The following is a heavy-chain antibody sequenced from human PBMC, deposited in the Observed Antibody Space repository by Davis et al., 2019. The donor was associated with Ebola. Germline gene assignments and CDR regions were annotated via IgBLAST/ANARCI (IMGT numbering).Heavy chain of an antibody. J-gene: IGHJ4*02. Sequence: PGGSLRLSCAASGFTFSDYYMSWFRQAPGKGLEWVSYISSSGNTVYYAHSVKGRFTISRDNAKNSLYLQMNSLRAEDAAVYYCARDGSGWYLFDYWGQGTLVTVSS. CDR3: ARDGSGWYLFDY. V-gene: IGHV3-11*01. D-gene: IGHD6-19*01. CDR2: ISSSGNTV. CDR1: GFTFSDYY.